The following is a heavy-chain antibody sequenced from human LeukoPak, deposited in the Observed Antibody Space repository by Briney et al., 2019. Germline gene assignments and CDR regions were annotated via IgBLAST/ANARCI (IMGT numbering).Heavy chain of an antibody. D-gene: IGHD2-21*02. CDR1: GFTFSTYW. CDR3: ARDRGAYCGGDCYLGFDY. V-gene: IGHV3-74*01. CDR2: ISSDGTNT. Sequence: TGGSLRLSCAASGFTFSTYWMHWVRQAPGKGLVWVARISSDGTNTNHADSVKGRFTISRDNAKKSLYLQMTSLTAEDTAVYYCARDRGAYCGGDCYLGFDYWGRGTLVTVSS. J-gene: IGHJ4*01.